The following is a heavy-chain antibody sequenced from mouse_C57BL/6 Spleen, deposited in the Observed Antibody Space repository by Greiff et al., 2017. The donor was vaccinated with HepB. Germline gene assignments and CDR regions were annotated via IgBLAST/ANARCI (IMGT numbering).Heavy chain of an antibody. CDR1: GFTFSDYG. J-gene: IGHJ4*01. D-gene: IGHD2-2*01. CDR3: ARGYHYAMDY. V-gene: IGHV5-17*01. Sequence: EVKLEESGGGLVKPGGSLKLSCAASGFTFSDYGMHWVRQAPEKGLEWVAYISSGSSTIYYADTVKGRFTISRDNAKNTLFLQMTSLRSEDTAMYYCARGYHYAMDYWGQGTSVTVSS. CDR2: ISSGSSTI.